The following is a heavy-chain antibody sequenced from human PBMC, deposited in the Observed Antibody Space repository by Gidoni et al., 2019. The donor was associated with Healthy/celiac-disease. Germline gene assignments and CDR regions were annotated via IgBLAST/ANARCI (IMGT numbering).Heavy chain of an antibody. D-gene: IGHD2-21*01. CDR1: GLTFSSYA. V-gene: IGHV3-23*01. CDR2: ISGSGGST. CDR3: AKVILGGRASNYFDY. Sequence: EVQLFASGGGLVQPGGSLRLSCQASGLTFSSYAISWVRQAPGKGLEVVSVISGSGGSTYYADSVKGRFTISRDNSKNTLYLQMNSLRAEDTAVYYCAKVILGGRASNYFDYWGQGTLVTVSS. J-gene: IGHJ4*02.